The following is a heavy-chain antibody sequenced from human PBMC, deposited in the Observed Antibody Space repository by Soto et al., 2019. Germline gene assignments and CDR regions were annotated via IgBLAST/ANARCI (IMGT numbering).Heavy chain of an antibody. CDR2: IWYDGSNK. D-gene: IGHD3-3*01. CDR1: GFIFSSYG. J-gene: IGHJ6*02. CDR3: ARDRYDFWSGYSLDYYYYYGLAV. V-gene: IGHV3-33*01. Sequence: GGSLRLSCAASGFIFSSYGMHWVRQAPGKGLEWVAVIWYDGSNKYYADSVKGRFTISRDNSKNTLYLQMNSLRAEDTAVYYCARDRYDFWSGYSLDYYYYYGLAVWGQGSTVTVPS.